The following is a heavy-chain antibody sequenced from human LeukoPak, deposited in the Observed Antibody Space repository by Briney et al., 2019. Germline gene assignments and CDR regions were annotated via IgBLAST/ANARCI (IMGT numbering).Heavy chain of an antibody. V-gene: IGHV1-24*01. CDR1: GYTLTELS. CDR3: ARVLVTAYGNWFDP. Sequence: ASVKVSCKVSGYTLTELSMHWVRQAPGKGLEWMGGFDPEDGETIYAQKFQGRVTVTEDTSTDTAYMELSSLRSEDTAVYYCARVLVTAYGNWFDPWGQGTLVTVSS. CDR2: FDPEDGET. J-gene: IGHJ5*02. D-gene: IGHD2-21*02.